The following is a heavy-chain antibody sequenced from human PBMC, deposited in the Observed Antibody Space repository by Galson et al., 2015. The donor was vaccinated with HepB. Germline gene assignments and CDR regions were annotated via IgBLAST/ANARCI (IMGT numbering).Heavy chain of an antibody. V-gene: IGHV3-48*02. CDR3: ARDHNSDWYGDVFDI. Sequence: SLRLFCAAFGFIFSSKSMSWVRQAPGKGLEWVSYISSGSSKIHYADSVRGRFTISRDNAKSSLYLQMNSLRDEDTAVYYCARDHNSDWYGDVFDIWGQGTVVTVSS. D-gene: IGHD6-19*01. CDR1: GFIFSSKS. J-gene: IGHJ3*02. CDR2: ISSGSSKI.